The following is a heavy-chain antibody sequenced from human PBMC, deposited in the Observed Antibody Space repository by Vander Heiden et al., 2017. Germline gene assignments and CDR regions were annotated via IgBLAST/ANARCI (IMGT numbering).Heavy chain of an antibody. CDR2: IHSTGST. D-gene: IGHD1-26*01. J-gene: IGHJ4*02. V-gene: IGHV3-53*01. CDR1: GATVHRTY. CDR3: ARDRNSNYHFGF. Sequence: EVQLVESGGGLIQPGGSLRISCAAYGATVHRTYMSWIRPAPGKGLEWISSIHSTGSTFYAPSGNGRFTIARDDSKNTVSLQMTSLRAEDTAVYYCARDRNSNYHFGFWGQGILVIVSS.